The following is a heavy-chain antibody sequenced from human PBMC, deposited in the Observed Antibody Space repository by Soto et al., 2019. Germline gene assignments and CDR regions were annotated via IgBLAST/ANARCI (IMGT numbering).Heavy chain of an antibody. CDR2: IASDGRST. CDR3: VRDYDSSGFYSGH. V-gene: IGHV3-74*03. Sequence: EVQLVESGGGLVQPGGSLRLSCAASGFTFSSYWMHWVRQSPGKGLVWVSQIASDGRSTTYADTVKGRFTVSRDNAKNKLFLQMNSLRAEDTAVYYCVRDYDSSGFYSGHWGQGTLVTVSS. J-gene: IGHJ4*02. D-gene: IGHD3-22*01. CDR1: GFTFSSYW.